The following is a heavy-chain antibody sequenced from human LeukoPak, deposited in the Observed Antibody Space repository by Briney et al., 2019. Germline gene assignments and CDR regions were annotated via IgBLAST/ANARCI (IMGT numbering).Heavy chain of an antibody. CDR1: GGTFSSYA. CDR3: ARALNTWIQQMGY. V-gene: IGHV1-69*04. Sequence: SVKVSCKASGGTFSSYAISWVRQAPGQGLEWMGRIIPILGIANYAQKFQGRVTITADKSTSTAYMELSSLRSEDTAVYYCARALNTWIQQMGYWGQGTLVTVSS. CDR2: IIPILGIA. D-gene: IGHD5-18*01. J-gene: IGHJ4*02.